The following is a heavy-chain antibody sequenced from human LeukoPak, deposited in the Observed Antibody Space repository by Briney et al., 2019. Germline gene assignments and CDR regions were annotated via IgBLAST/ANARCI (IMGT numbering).Heavy chain of an antibody. Sequence: GGSLRLSCAASGFTFSSCVMHWVRQAPGKGLEWVASISYDGSNKHFADSVKGRFTISRDNSKKTLYLQTNSLRPEDTAVYYCASEYTSNWYVYWGQGTLVTVSS. J-gene: IGHJ5*01. D-gene: IGHD6-13*01. CDR1: GFTFSSCV. CDR2: ISYDGSNK. V-gene: IGHV3-30*04. CDR3: ASEYTSNWYVY.